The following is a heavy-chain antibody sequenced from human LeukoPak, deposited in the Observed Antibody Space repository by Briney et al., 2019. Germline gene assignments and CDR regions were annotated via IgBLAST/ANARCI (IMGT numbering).Heavy chain of an antibody. V-gene: IGHV3-74*01. D-gene: IGHD4-17*01. Sequence: GGSLRLSCAASGFTFSSYWMRWVRQAPGKGLVWVSRINSDGSSTSYADSVKGRFTISRDNAKNTLYLQMNSLRAEDTAVYYCARDYGDYNFDYWGQGTLVTVSS. J-gene: IGHJ4*02. CDR3: ARDYGDYNFDY. CDR1: GFTFSSYW. CDR2: INSDGSST.